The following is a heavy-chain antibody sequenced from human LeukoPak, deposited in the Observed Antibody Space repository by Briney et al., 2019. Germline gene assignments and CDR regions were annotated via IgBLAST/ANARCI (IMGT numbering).Heavy chain of an antibody. CDR2: IYYSGST. CDR3: ARHRGYYSDAFDI. V-gene: IGHV4-59*08. Sequence: SETLSLTCTVSGGSISSYYWSWIRQPPGRGLEWIGYIYYSGSTNYNPSLKSRVTISVDTSKNQFSLKLSSVTAADTAVYYCARHRGYYSDAFDIWGQGTMVTVSS. J-gene: IGHJ3*02. CDR1: GGSISSYY. D-gene: IGHD3-22*01.